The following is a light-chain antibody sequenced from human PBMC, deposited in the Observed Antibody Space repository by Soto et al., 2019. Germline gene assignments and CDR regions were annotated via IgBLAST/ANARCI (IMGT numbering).Light chain of an antibody. CDR1: QTINNY. J-gene: IGKJ1*01. CDR2: DTS. CDR3: QQGFTAPPWT. Sequence: DLQMTQSPSSLSASVGDRVTITCRSSQTINNYLNWYQQRPGRAPKLLIYDTSSLQTGVPSRFSGSGSGTVFTLTISSLQPEDLAIYYCQQGFTAPPWTFGQGTKVELK. V-gene: IGKV1-39*01.